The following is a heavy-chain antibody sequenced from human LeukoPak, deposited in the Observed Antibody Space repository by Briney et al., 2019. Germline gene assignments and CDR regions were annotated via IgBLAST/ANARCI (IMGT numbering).Heavy chain of an antibody. Sequence: GASVKVSCKASGGTFSSYAISWVRQAPGQGLEWMGGIIPIFGTANYAQKFQGRVTITADKSRSTAYMELSSLRSDDTAVYYCARGSVDFGVVNDYWGQGTLVTVSS. CDR2: IIPIFGTA. CDR3: ARGSVDFGVVNDY. CDR1: GGTFSSYA. D-gene: IGHD3-3*01. J-gene: IGHJ4*02. V-gene: IGHV1-69*06.